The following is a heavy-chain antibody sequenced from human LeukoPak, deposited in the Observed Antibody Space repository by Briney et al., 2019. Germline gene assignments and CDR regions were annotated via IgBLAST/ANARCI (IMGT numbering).Heavy chain of an antibody. D-gene: IGHD3-22*01. CDR2: INHSGST. CDR1: GGSFSGYY. J-gene: IGHJ5*02. CDR3: ARNYYDSSGYYYDMNFDP. V-gene: IGHV4-34*01. Sequence: SETLSLTCAVYGGSFSGYYWSWIRQPPGKGLEWIGEINHSGSTNYNPSLKSRVTISVDTSKNQFSLKLSSVTAADTAVNYCARNYYDSSGYYYDMNFDPWGQGTLVTVSS.